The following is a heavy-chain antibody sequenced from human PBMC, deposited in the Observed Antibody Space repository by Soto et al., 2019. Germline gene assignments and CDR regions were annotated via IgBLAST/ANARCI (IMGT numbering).Heavy chain of an antibody. CDR2: IYYSGST. V-gene: IGHV4-61*01. CDR3: ARGALYYDILNWFDP. Sequence: SETLSHTCTFAGFNVRRGSYYWSWIRKPPGKGLEWIGYIYYSGSTNYNPSLKSRVTISVDTSKNQFSLKLSSVTAADTAVYYCARGALYYDILNWFDPWGQGTLVTVSS. CDR1: GFNVRRGSYY. D-gene: IGHD3-9*01. J-gene: IGHJ5*02.